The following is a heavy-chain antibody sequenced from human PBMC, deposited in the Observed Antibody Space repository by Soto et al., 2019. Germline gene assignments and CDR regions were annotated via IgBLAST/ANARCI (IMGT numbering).Heavy chain of an antibody. D-gene: IGHD4-17*01. CDR3: ARKHPRYRSDYKGGDWFHT. CDR2: IIPTLNIA. J-gene: IGHJ5*02. CDR1: GGTFNTYT. Sequence: QVQLVQSGAEVKKPGSSVKVSCKASGGTFNTYTINWVRQAPGQGLEWMGRIIPTLNIAIYAQNFQGRVTLTADKSTSKGYTKLSSLTSEDTAIYYCARKHPRYRSDYKGGDWFHTWGQGTLVTVSS. V-gene: IGHV1-69*02.